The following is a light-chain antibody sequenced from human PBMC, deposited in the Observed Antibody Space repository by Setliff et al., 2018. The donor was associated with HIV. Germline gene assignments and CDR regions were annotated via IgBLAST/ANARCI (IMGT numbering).Light chain of an antibody. CDR2: DVS. CDR3: GSYTSSSTWV. V-gene: IGLV2-14*03. Sequence: QSVLTQPASVSGSPGQSITISCTGTSSDVGGYNYVSWYQQYPGKAPKRMIYDVSKRPSGVSNRFSGSKSGNTASLTISGLQAEDEADYYCGSYTSSSTWVFGGGTQLTVL. CDR1: SSDVGGYNY. J-gene: IGLJ2*01.